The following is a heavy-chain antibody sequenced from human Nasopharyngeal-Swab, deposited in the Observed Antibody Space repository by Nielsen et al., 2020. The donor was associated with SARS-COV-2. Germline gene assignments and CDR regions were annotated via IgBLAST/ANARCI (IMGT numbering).Heavy chain of an antibody. CDR1: GYTFSGYD. J-gene: IGHJ5*02. V-gene: IGHV1-2*06. D-gene: IGHD7-27*01. CDR2: ITPNGGAT. CDR3: ARGLWGNYWFDP. Sequence: ASVKVSCKASGYTFSGYDIHWVRQAPGQGLEWMGRITPNGGATNYAQRFQGRVTMTADRSINTAYMELSRLTSDDTAIYYCARGLWGNYWFDPWGQGALITVSA.